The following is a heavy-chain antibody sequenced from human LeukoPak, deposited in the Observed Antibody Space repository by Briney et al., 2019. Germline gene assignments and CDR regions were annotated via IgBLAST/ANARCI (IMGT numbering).Heavy chain of an antibody. D-gene: IGHD6-13*01. J-gene: IGHJ4*02. Sequence: SETLSLTCTVSGGSLSSSSYYWGWIRQPPGKGLEWIGSIYYSGSTYYNPSLKSRVTISVDTSKNQFSLKLSSVTAADTAVYYCARDRGYSSSWYVGALDYWGQGTLVTVSS. CDR1: GGSLSSSSYY. CDR3: ARDRGYSSSWYVGALDY. V-gene: IGHV4-39*07. CDR2: IYYSGST.